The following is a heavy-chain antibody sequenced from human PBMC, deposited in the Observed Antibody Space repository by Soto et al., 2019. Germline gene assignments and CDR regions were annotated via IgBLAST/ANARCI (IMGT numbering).Heavy chain of an antibody. CDR2: ISDSGST. CDR1: GFTFTNYA. D-gene: IGHD3-16*01. CDR3: AKDGEAYNGVWDYFDH. J-gene: IGHJ4*02. V-gene: IGHV3-23*01. Sequence: PGGSLRLSCAASGFTFTNYAMNWVRLAPGKGLEWVSTISDSGSTYYADSVKGRFTISRDNSKNTLYLQMNSLRAEDTAIYYCAKDGEAYNGVWDYFDHWGQGTLVTVSS.